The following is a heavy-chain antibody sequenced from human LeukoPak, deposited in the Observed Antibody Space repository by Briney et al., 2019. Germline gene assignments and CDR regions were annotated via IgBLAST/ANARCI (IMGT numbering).Heavy chain of an antibody. J-gene: IGHJ4*02. Sequence: ASVKVSCKASGYTFTGYYMHWVRQAPGQGLEWMGWINPNSGGTNYAQKFQGRVTMTRDTSISTAYMGLSRLRSDDTAVYYCARYKDDDSSGYYYHFDYWGQGTLVTVSS. CDR1: GYTFTGYY. V-gene: IGHV1-2*02. CDR2: INPNSGGT. D-gene: IGHD3-22*01. CDR3: ARYKDDDSSGYYYHFDY.